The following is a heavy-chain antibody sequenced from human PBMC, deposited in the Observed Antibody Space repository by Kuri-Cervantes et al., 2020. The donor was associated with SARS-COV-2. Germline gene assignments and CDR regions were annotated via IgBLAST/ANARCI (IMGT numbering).Heavy chain of an antibody. CDR3: ARSTPFRQLVVISQGGAFDI. CDR1: GYTFTDCY. Sequence: ASVKVSCKASGYTFTDCYMHWVRQAPGQGLEWMGWINPNSGGTNYAQKFQGWVTMTRDTSISTVYMELSRLRSDATAVYYCARSTPFRQLVVISQGGAFDIWGQGTMVTVSS. J-gene: IGHJ3*02. CDR2: INPNSGGT. V-gene: IGHV1-2*04. D-gene: IGHD3-22*01.